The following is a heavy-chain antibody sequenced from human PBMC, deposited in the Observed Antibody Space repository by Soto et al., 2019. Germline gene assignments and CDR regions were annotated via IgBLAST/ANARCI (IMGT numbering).Heavy chain of an antibody. CDR3: AREYFDWSNWFDP. V-gene: IGHV3-48*02. Sequence: EVQLVESGGGLVQPGGSLRLSCAASGFTFSSYSMNWVRQAPGKGLEWVSYISSSSSTIYYADSVKGRFTISRDNAKNSLYLHMNSLRDEDTSVYYCAREYFDWSNWFDPWGQGTLVTVSS. D-gene: IGHD3-9*01. CDR1: GFTFSSYS. CDR2: ISSSSSTI. J-gene: IGHJ5*02.